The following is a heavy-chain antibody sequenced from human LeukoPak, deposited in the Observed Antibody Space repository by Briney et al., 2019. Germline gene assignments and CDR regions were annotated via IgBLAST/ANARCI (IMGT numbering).Heavy chain of an antibody. Sequence: PGGSLRLSCAASGFTFDDYGMSWVRQARGKGVEWVSGINLNGGSSRYSDSVTVPFTISRDNANNSLYLQMNSLRAEDTALYYCARDLGYCSSTSCPIDYWGQGTLVTVSS. CDR3: ARDLGYCSSTSCPIDY. CDR1: GFTFDDYG. D-gene: IGHD2-2*03. J-gene: IGHJ4*02. CDR2: INLNGGSS. V-gene: IGHV3-20*04.